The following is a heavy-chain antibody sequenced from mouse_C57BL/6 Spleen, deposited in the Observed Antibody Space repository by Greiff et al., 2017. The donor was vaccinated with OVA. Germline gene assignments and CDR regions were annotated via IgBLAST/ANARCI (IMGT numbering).Heavy chain of an antibody. CDR2: IDPSDSET. J-gene: IGHJ1*03. CDR1: GYTFTSYW. Sequence: QVQLQQPGAELVRPGSSVKLSCKASGYTFTSYWMHWVKQRPIQGLEWIGNIDPSDSETHYNQKFKDKATLTVDKSSSTAYMQLSSLTSEDSAVYYCAREGNYYGSRRWYFDVWGTGTTVTVSS. CDR3: AREGNYYGSRRWYFDV. V-gene: IGHV1-52*01. D-gene: IGHD1-1*01.